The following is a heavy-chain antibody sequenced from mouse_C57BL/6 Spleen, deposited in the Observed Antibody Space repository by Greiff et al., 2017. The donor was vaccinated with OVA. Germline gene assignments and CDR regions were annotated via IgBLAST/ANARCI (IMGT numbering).Heavy chain of an antibody. D-gene: IGHD2-5*01. CDR2: IYPGDGDT. Sequence: VQVVESGPELVKPGASVKISCKASGYAFSSSWMNWVKQRPGKGLEWIGRIYPGDGDTNYNGKFKGKATLTADKSSSTAYMQLSSLTSEDSAVYFCAASNFYAMDYWGQGTSVTVSS. CDR3: AASNFYAMDY. J-gene: IGHJ4*01. CDR1: GYAFSSSW. V-gene: IGHV1-82*01.